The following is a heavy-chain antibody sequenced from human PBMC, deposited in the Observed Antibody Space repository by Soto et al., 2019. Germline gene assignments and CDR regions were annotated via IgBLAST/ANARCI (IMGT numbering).Heavy chain of an antibody. V-gene: IGHV4-61*01. CDR1: GGSVSSDSSY. Sequence: ETLSLTXIVSGGSVSSDSSYWSWIRQPPGKGLEWIGYIYYTGNTDSNPSLKSRVTISVDTSKNQFSLKLRSVTAADAAVYFCARGGYCSGSSCPGYYYYYYGMDVWGLGTTVTVSS. D-gene: IGHD2-15*01. J-gene: IGHJ6*02. CDR3: ARGGYCSGSSCPGYYYYYYGMDV. CDR2: IYYTGNT.